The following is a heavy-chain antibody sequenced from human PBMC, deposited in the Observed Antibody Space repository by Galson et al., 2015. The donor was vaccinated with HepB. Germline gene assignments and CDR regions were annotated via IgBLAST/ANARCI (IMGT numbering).Heavy chain of an antibody. D-gene: IGHD3-22*01. CDR3: ARGTLDTMIVVVPYGMDV. V-gene: IGHV3-74*01. J-gene: IGHJ6*02. CDR2: INSDGSST. Sequence: SLRLSCAASGFTFSSYWMHWVRQAPGKGLVWVSRINSDGSSTSYADSVKGRFTISRDNAKNTLYLQMNSLRAEDTAVYYCARGTLDTMIVVVPYGMDVWGQGTTVTVSS. CDR1: GFTFSSYW.